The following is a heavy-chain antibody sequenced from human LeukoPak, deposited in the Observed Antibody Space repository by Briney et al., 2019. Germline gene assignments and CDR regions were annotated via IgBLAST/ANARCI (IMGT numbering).Heavy chain of an antibody. Sequence: PSETLSLTCSVSGDSISSDSHYWGWIRQPPGKGLEWIGSIYYTGLTYYNPSLKSRFTISVDTSKNHFSLKLSSVTAADTALYFCARREFARPFDFWGQGTMVSVSS. CDR1: GDSISSDSHY. V-gene: IGHV4-39*07. J-gene: IGHJ3*01. CDR3: ARREFARPFDF. CDR2: IYYTGLT. D-gene: IGHD3-10*01.